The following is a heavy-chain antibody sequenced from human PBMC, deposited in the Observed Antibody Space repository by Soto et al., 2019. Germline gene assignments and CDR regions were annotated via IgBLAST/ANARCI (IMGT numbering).Heavy chain of an antibody. D-gene: IGHD3-10*01. CDR2: IYYSGST. CDR1: GGSISSYY. J-gene: IGHJ5*02. Sequence: SETLSLTCTVSGGSISSYYWSWSRQPPGKGLEWIGYIYYSGSTNYNPSLKSRVTISVDTSKNQFSLKLSSVTAADTAVYYCARHGGTMVRGDPPENWFDPWGQGTLVTVSS. V-gene: IGHV4-59*08. CDR3: ARHGGTMVRGDPPENWFDP.